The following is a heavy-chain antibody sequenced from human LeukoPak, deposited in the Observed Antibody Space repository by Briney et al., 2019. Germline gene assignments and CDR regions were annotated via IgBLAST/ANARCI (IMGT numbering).Heavy chain of an antibody. CDR2: ISGSDGGT. D-gene: IGHD3-3*01. J-gene: IGHJ4*02. CDR3: AKDDFWSGYYIDY. Sequence: GGSLRLSCAASGFTFSTYAMSWVRQAPGRGLEWVSTISGSDGGTNYANSVKGRFTISRDNSKNTLYLQMNSLRADDTAVYYCAKDDFWSGYYIDYWGQGTLVTVSS. CDR1: GFTFSTYA. V-gene: IGHV3-23*01.